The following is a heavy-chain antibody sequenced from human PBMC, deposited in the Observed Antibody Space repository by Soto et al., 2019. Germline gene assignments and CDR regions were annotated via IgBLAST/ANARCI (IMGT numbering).Heavy chain of an antibody. Sequence: SETLSLTCAVSGGSISSSNWWSWVRQPPGKGLEWIGEIYHSGSTNYNPSLKSRVTISVDKSKNQFSQKLSSVTAADTAVYYCARDFYYDSSGPAYSYCYYGMDVWGQGTTVTVSS. V-gene: IGHV4-4*02. D-gene: IGHD3-22*01. CDR3: ARDFYYDSSGPAYSYCYYGMDV. CDR1: GGSISSSNW. CDR2: IYHSGST. J-gene: IGHJ6*02.